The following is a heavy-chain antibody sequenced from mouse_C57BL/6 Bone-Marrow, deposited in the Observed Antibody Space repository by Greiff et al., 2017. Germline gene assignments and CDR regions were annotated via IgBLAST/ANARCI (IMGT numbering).Heavy chain of an antibody. Sequence: VQLQQPGAELVKPGASVKLSCKASGYTFTSYWMHWVKQRPGQGLEWIGMIHPNSGSTNYNEKFKSKATLTVDKSSSTAYMQLSSLTSEDSAVYYCARESYCYGRGDVWGTGTTVTVSS. CDR1: GYTFTSYW. CDR3: ARESYCYGRGDV. CDR2: IHPNSGST. V-gene: IGHV1-64*01. D-gene: IGHD1-1*01. J-gene: IGHJ1*03.